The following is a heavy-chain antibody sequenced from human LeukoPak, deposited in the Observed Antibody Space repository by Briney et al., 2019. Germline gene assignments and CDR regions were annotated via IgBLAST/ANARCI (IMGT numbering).Heavy chain of an antibody. Sequence: TGGSLRLSCAASGFTFDDYAMHWVRQAPGKGLEWVSGISWNSGSIGYADSVKGRFTISRDNAKNSLYLQMNSLRAEDTALYYCAKDRDGSYQGYFDYWGQGTLVTVSS. CDR1: GFTFDDYA. J-gene: IGHJ4*02. CDR3: AKDRDGSYQGYFDY. D-gene: IGHD1-26*01. CDR2: ISWNSGSI. V-gene: IGHV3-9*01.